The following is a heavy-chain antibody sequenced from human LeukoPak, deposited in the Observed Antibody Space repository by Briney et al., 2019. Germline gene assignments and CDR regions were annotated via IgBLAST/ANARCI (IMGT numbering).Heavy chain of an antibody. CDR2: INHSGST. D-gene: IGHD3-9*01. V-gene: IGHV4-34*01. CDR3: ARVRYFDWLLYSYYYYGMDV. Sequence: PSETLSLTCAVYGGSFSGYYWSWIRQPPGKGLEWIGEINHSGSTNYNPSLKSRVTMSVDTSKNQFSLKLSSVTAADTAVYYCARVRYFDWLLYSYYYYGMDVWGQGTTVTVSS. J-gene: IGHJ6*02. CDR1: GGSFSGYY.